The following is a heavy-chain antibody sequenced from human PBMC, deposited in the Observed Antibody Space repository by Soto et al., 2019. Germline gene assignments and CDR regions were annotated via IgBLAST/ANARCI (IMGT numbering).Heavy chain of an antibody. Sequence: QVQLQESGPGLVKPSQTLSLTCTVSGGSISSGGYYRSWIRQHPGKGLEWIGYIYYSGSTYYNPSLKSRVTISVDTSKNQFSLKLSSVTAADTAVYYCARDRYNYDILTGYSNDAFDIWGQGTMVTVSS. J-gene: IGHJ3*02. D-gene: IGHD3-9*01. V-gene: IGHV4-31*03. CDR3: ARDRYNYDILTGYSNDAFDI. CDR1: GGSISSGGYY. CDR2: IYYSGST.